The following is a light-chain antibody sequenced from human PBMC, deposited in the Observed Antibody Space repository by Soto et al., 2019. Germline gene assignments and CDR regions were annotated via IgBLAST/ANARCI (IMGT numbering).Light chain of an antibody. V-gene: IGKV1-5*03. CDR1: QSISSW. J-gene: IGKJ2*01. CDR2: KAS. Sequence: DIQMTQSPSTLSASVGDRVTITCRASQSISSWLAWYQQKPGKGPKVLIYKASSLESGVPSRFSGSGSGTEFTLTISSLQPDDFATYSCQQYNSHPYTFGQGTKLEIK. CDR3: QQYNSHPYT.